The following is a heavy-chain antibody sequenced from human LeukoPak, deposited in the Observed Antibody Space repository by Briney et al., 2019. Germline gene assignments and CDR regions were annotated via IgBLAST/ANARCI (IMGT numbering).Heavy chain of an antibody. CDR1: GATFSTFG. D-gene: IGHD1-14*01. J-gene: IGHJ3*02. V-gene: IGHV1-69*06. Sequence: SVKVSCKGFGATFSTFGINWVRQAPGQGLEWMGGIIPIFGTAKYAQKFQGRVTISADISTSTAYMELSSLRSEDTAVYYCARELKGDNPAGAFDIWGQGTMVTVSS. CDR3: ARELKGDNPAGAFDI. CDR2: IIPIFGTA.